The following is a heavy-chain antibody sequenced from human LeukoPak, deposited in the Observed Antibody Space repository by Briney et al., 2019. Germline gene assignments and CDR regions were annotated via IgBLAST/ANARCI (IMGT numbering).Heavy chain of an antibody. D-gene: IGHD3-16*01. CDR2: MNPNNGNT. CDR1: GYTFTSYD. J-gene: IGHJ6*03. V-gene: IGHV1-8*01. Sequence: PWASVKVSCKASGYTFTSYDINWVRQAPGQGPEWMASMNPNNGNTAYARKFQGRVTMTRNTSIGTAYLELSALRSEDTAVYYCARLHWESGGIYFYYYMDVWGKGTTVTVSS. CDR3: ARLHWESGGIYFYYYMDV.